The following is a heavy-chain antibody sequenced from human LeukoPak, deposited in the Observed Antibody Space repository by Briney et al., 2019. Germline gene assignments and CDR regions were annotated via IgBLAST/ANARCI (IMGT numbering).Heavy chain of an antibody. Sequence: PGRSLRLSCAASGFTFSSYAMSWVRQAPGKGLEWVSAISGSGGSTYYADSVKGRFTISRDNSKNTLYLQMNSLRAEDTAVHYCAKPARYYYDSSGYYYGYWGQGTLVTVSS. D-gene: IGHD3-22*01. CDR3: AKPARYYYDSSGYYYGY. CDR1: GFTFSSYA. CDR2: ISGSGGST. V-gene: IGHV3-23*01. J-gene: IGHJ4*02.